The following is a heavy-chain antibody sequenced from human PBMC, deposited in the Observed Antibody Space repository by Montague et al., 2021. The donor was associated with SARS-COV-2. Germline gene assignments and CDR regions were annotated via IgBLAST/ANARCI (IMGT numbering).Heavy chain of an antibody. CDR2: IYYSGST. D-gene: IGHD3-9*01. CDR3: ARHRITIFLGCMFDY. Sequence: SETLSLTCTVSGGSIRSSSYYWGWIRQPPGEGLEWIRSIYYSGSTYYNPSLKSRVTISVDTSKNQFSLKLSSVTAADTAVYYCARHRITIFLGCMFDYWGQGTLVTVSS. J-gene: IGHJ4*02. CDR1: GGSIRSSSYY. V-gene: IGHV4-39*01.